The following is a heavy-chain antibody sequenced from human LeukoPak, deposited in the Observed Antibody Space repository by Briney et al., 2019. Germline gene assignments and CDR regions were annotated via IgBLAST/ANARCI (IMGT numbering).Heavy chain of an antibody. CDR2: ISAYNGNT. V-gene: IGHV1-18*01. D-gene: IGHD4-23*01. CDR1: GYTFISYG. J-gene: IGHJ4*02. Sequence: GASVKVSCKASGYTFISYGINWVRQAPGQGLEWMGWISAYNGNTNYAQNLQGRVTMTTDTSTSTAYMELRSLRSDDTAVYYCARSTLYYGGDYWGQGTLVTVSS. CDR3: ARSTLYYGGDY.